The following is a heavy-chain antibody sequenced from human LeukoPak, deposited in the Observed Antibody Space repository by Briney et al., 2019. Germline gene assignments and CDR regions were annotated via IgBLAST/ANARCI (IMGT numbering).Heavy chain of an antibody. V-gene: IGHV1-18*01. Sequence: ASVKVSCKAFRYTFTSYGITWVRQAPGQGLEWMGWISAYNGNTNYAQKLQGRVTMTTDTATSTAYMKLRSLRSDDTAVYYCARGGGAAADYSYYYMDVWGKGTTVTVSS. J-gene: IGHJ6*03. CDR2: ISAYNGNT. CDR1: RYTFTSYG. D-gene: IGHD6-13*01. CDR3: ARGGGAAADYSYYYMDV.